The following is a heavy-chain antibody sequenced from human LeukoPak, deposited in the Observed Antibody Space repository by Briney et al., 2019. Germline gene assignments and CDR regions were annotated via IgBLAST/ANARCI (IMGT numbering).Heavy chain of an antibody. D-gene: IGHD3-22*01. J-gene: IGHJ5*02. Sequence: GGSLRLSCAASGFTFSTYAMHWVRQAPGKGLEWVAVISYDGNQEYYADSVKGRFTISRDKSKSTLYLQLNCLRPEDTAVYYCARGSRGSGYYVNNWLDPWGQGTLVTASS. CDR1: GFTFSTYA. CDR3: ARGSRGSGYYVNNWLDP. V-gene: IGHV3-30*04. CDR2: ISYDGNQE.